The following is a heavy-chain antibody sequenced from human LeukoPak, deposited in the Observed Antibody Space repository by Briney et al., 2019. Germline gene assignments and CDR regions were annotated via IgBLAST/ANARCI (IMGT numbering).Heavy chain of an antibody. Sequence: GGSLRLSCAASGFTFSSYGMHWVRQAPGKGLEWVAVISYDGSNKYYADSVKGRFTISRDNSKNTLYLQMNSLRAEDTAVYYCVKDTAGLRLFYYGMDVWGQGTTVTVSS. CDR2: ISYDGSNK. D-gene: IGHD5-12*01. V-gene: IGHV3-30*18. CDR3: VKDTAGLRLFYYGMDV. J-gene: IGHJ6*02. CDR1: GFTFSSYG.